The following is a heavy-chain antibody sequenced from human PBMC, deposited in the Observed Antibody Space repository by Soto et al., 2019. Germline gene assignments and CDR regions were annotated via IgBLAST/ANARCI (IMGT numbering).Heavy chain of an antibody. CDR1: GFTFHNHW. V-gene: IGHV3-7*01. D-gene: IGHD3-10*01. CDR2: INEDGGET. J-gene: IGHJ6*02. Sequence: PGGSLRLSCAASGFTFHNHWMTWVRQAPGKGLEWVAIINEDGGETHYLDSVKGRFTISRDNIEKSVSLQLKSLRVEDTAEYYCVRVGDGGSNYYGLDVWGQGTTVTV. CDR3: VRVGDGGSNYYGLDV.